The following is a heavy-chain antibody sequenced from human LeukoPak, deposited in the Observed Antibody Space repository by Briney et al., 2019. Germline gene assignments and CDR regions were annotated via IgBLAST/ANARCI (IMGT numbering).Heavy chain of an antibody. Sequence: GGSLRLSCAASGFTFSSYAMSWVRQAPGKGLEWVSAISGSGGSTYYADSVKGRFTISRDNSKNTLYLQMNSLRAEDMAVYYCANTRDMAVAGKIDYWGQGTLVTVSS. D-gene: IGHD6-19*01. CDR3: ANTRDMAVAGKIDY. V-gene: IGHV3-23*01. CDR2: ISGSGGST. CDR1: GFTFSSYA. J-gene: IGHJ4*02.